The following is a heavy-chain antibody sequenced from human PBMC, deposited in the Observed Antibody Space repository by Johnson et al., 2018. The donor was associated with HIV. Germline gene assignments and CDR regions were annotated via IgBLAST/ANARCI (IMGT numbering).Heavy chain of an antibody. J-gene: IGHJ3*02. CDR1: GFTFSDHA. CDR2: ISYDGSNK. V-gene: IGHV3-30-3*01. D-gene: IGHD3-16*01. Sequence: VQLVESGGGVVQPGRSLRLSCAASGFTFSDHAMHWVRQAPGKGLEWVAVISYDGSNKYYADSVKGRFTISRDNSKNTLYLQMNSLKAEDTAVYYCALVLGALPGAFDIWG. CDR3: ALVLGALPGAFDI.